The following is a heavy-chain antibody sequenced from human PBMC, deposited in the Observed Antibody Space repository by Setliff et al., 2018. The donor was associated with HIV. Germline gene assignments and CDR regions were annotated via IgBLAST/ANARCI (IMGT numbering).Heavy chain of an antibody. CDR1: GFTFSSYE. D-gene: IGHD7-27*01. CDR3: ARLNWGP. J-gene: IGHJ5*02. Sequence: GGSLRLSCATSGFTFSSYEMNWVRQAPGKGLEWVSYISSGGHTVYHADSVKGRFTISRDNAKNSLSLQMDGPRAEDTAIYYCARLNWGPWGPGTLVTVSS. CDR2: ISSGGHTV. V-gene: IGHV3-48*03.